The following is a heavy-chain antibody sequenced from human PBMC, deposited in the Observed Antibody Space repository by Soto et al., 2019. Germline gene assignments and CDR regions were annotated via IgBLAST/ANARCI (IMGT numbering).Heavy chain of an antibody. D-gene: IGHD3-3*01. J-gene: IGHJ6*02. CDR2: ISYDGSNK. CDR3: AKEAYDFWSGPEVWAYYYGMDV. CDR1: GFTFSSYG. V-gene: IGHV3-30*18. Sequence: GGSLRLSCAASGFTFSSYGMHWVRQAPGKGLEWVAVISYDGSNKYYADSVKGRFTISRDNSKNTLYLQMNSLRAEDTAVYYCAKEAYDFWSGPEVWAYYYGMDVWGQGTTVTVSS.